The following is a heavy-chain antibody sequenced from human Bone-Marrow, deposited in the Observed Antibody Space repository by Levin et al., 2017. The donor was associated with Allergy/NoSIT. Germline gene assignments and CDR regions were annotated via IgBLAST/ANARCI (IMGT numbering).Heavy chain of an antibody. D-gene: IGHD4-17*01. CDR3: AREPYGDPPEGYYGMDV. V-gene: IGHV4-59*01. CDR1: GGSISSYY. J-gene: IGHJ6*02. Sequence: SETLSLTCTVSGGSISSYYWSWIRQPPGKGLEWIGYIYYSGSTNYNPSLKSRVTISVDTSKNQFSLKLSSVTAADTAVYYCAREPYGDPPEGYYGMDVWGQGTTVTVSS. CDR2: IYYSGST.